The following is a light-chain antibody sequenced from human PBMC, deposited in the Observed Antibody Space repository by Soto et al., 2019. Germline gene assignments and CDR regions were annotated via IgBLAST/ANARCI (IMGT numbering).Light chain of an antibody. V-gene: IGLV2-14*01. CDR2: EVS. CDR1: SSDVGSYNY. Sequence: QSALTQPAYVSGSPGQSITISCTGTSSDVGSYNYVSWYQQHPDKAPKLMIYEVSNRPSGVSNRFSGSKSGNTASLTISGLQPEDEANYYCTSYTSISTRVFGGGTQLTVL. CDR3: TSYTSISTRV. J-gene: IGLJ7*01.